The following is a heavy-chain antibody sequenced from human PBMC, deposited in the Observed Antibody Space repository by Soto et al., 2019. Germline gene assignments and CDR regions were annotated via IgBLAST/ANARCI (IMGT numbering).Heavy chain of an antibody. CDR2: INHSGST. J-gene: IGHJ4*02. CDR3: ARCGGNSSWSGGMNYFDY. V-gene: IGHV4-34*01. Sequence: QVQLQQWGAGLLKPSETLSLTCAVYGGSFSGYYWSWIRQPPGKGLEWIGEINHSGSTNYNPSLKSRVTISADTSKNQFSLKLSSVTAADTAVYYCARCGGNSSWSGGMNYFDYWGQGTLVTVSS. D-gene: IGHD6-13*01. CDR1: GGSFSGYY.